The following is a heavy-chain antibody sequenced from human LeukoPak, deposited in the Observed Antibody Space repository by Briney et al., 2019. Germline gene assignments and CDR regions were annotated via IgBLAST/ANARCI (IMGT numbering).Heavy chain of an antibody. Sequence: SETLSLTCTVSGGSISSYYWSWIRQPAGKGLEWIGRIYTSGSTNYNPSLKSRVTMSVDTSKNQSSLKLSSVTAADTAVYYCARDLHGLAAAGPNWFDPWGQGTLVTVSS. V-gene: IGHV4-4*07. J-gene: IGHJ5*02. D-gene: IGHD6-13*01. CDR2: IYTSGST. CDR3: ARDLHGLAAAGPNWFDP. CDR1: GGSISSYY.